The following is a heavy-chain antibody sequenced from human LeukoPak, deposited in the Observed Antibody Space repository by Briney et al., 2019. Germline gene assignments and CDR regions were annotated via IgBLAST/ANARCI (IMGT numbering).Heavy chain of an antibody. V-gene: IGHV3-48*03. D-gene: IGHD5-12*01. J-gene: IGHJ6*04. CDR2: ISSSGSTI. CDR3: AREGGYDFIWGKRYYYGMDV. Sequence: PGGSLRLSCAASGFTFSSYEMNWVRQAPGKGLEWVSYISSSGSTIYYADSVKGRFTISRDNAKNSLNLQMNSLRAEDTAVYYCAREGGYDFIWGKRYYYGMDVWGKGTTVTVSS. CDR1: GFTFSSYE.